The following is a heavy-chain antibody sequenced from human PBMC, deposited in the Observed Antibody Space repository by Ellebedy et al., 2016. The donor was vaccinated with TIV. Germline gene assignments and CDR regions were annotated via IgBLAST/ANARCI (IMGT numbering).Heavy chain of an antibody. CDR1: GFTFSDYY. V-gene: IGHV3-11*01. J-gene: IGHJ4*02. D-gene: IGHD6-6*01. CDR2: INYDGSAI. Sequence: GESLKISCAASGFTFSDYYMNWIRQAPGKGLEWLSYINYDGSAILYADSVKGRFTISRDNSKNTLDLQMNSLRAEDTAVYYCAKDRVEYYFDYWGRGTLVTVSS. CDR3: AKDRVEYYFDY.